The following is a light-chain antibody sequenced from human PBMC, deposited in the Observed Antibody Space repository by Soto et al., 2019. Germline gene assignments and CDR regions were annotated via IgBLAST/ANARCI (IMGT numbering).Light chain of an antibody. CDR2: EVN. CDR1: SSDVGLYNL. J-gene: IGLJ3*02. CDR3: CSYVGSSILM. V-gene: IGLV2-23*02. Sequence: QAVVTQPASMSGSPGQSITISCTGTSSDVGLYNLVSWYQHLPGKAPKLIIYEVNERPSGISDRFSGSKSGNTASLTISGLRDEDEADYYCCSYVGSSILMFGGGTKVTVL.